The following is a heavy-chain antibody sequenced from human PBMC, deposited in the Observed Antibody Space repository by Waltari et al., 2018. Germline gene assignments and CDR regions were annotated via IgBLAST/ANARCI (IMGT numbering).Heavy chain of an antibody. Sequence: EVQLVESGGGLVQHGGSLRLSCVASGFTFSDHLMDWVRLAPGKGLEWVGRSRNKVNSYTREYAASVKDRFIISRDESENSLLLQMGSLKPEDTAVYYCARALDRNGWYNDYWGQGTLVTVSS. J-gene: IGHJ4*02. CDR3: ARALDRNGWYNDY. V-gene: IGHV3-72*01. D-gene: IGHD6-19*01. CDR1: GFTFSDHL. CDR2: SRNKVNSYTR.